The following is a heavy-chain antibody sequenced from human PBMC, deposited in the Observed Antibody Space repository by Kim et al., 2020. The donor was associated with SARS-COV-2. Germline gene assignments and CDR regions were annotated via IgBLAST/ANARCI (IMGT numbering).Heavy chain of an antibody. V-gene: IGHV4-59*02. CDR3: VIDHYFASSGYRMVYDF. D-gene: IGHD3-22*01. Sequence: SETLSLTCAVSGASVNSHFWGWVRQAPGKRLEWIGYIYNSGSTHYSPSLTSRVTIMVDTSKNHFSLKLKSVTAADTAVYYCVIDHYFASSGYRMVYDFWG. CDR1: GASVNSHF. J-gene: IGHJ6*01. CDR2: IYNSGST.